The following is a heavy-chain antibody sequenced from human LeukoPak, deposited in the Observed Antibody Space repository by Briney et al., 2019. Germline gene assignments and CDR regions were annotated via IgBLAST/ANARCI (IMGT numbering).Heavy chain of an antibody. Sequence: ASVKVSCKASGYTFTGYYMHWVRQAPGQGLEWMGWIKPDSGATDDAQNFQARVTMTRDTSSGTAYLDLSGLTSDDTAVYYCVRGRRILVGPENAGDFFDYWGQGTLVTVSS. CDR2: IKPDSGAT. V-gene: IGHV1-2*02. D-gene: IGHD2-21*01. J-gene: IGHJ4*01. CDR3: VRGRRILVGPENAGDFFDY. CDR1: GYTFTGYY.